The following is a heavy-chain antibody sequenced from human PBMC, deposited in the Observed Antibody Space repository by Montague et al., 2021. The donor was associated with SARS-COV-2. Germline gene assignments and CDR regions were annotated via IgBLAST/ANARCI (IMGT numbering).Heavy chain of an antibody. D-gene: IGHD2-8*01. CDR1: GYSITHAYY. Sequence: SETLSLTCTVSGYSITHAYYWGWIRQPPGKGLERIGNIWHGGSTYYNPSLKSRVTISVDTSNNQFSLKLTSVTAADTAVYYCARTSQYCTPTNCYLPNAMDVWGQGTTVTVSS. J-gene: IGHJ6*02. CDR2: IWHGGST. CDR3: ARTSQYCTPTNCYLPNAMDV. V-gene: IGHV4-38-2*02.